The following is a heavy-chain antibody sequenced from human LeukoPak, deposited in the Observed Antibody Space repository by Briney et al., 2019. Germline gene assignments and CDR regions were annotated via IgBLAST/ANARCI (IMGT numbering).Heavy chain of an antibody. Sequence: PAGYLRLSCAASGLTFSDYAMSWFRQAPGKGLEWVSGITSGFTPHYADSVKGRFTISRDNSKNTFHLQLNGLRAEDTAVYYCAKDYSDSRVADVFCEYWGEGTLVTVSS. CDR2: ITSGFTP. CDR3: AKDYSDSRVADVFCEY. D-gene: IGHD2-15*01. V-gene: IGHV3-23*01. CDR1: GLTFSDYA. J-gene: IGHJ4*02.